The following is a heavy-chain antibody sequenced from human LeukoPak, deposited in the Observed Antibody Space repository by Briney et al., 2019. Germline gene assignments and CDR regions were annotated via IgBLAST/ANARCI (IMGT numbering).Heavy chain of an antibody. Sequence: GGSLRLSCAASGFTFSSYGMHWVRQAPGKGLEWVAVTSYDGSNKYYADSVKGRFTISRDNSKNTLYLQMNSLRAEDTAVYYCAKDSYYGTTGRNGYYYYYGMDVWGQGTTVPVSS. V-gene: IGHV3-30*18. D-gene: IGHD1-1*01. J-gene: IGHJ6*02. CDR2: TSYDGSNK. CDR3: AKDSYYGTTGRNGYYYYYGMDV. CDR1: GFTFSSYG.